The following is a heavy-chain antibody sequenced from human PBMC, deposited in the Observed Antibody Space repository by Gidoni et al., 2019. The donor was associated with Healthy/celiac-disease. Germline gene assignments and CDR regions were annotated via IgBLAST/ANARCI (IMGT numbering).Heavy chain of an antibody. CDR2: INAGNGNT. V-gene: IGHV1-3*01. CDR1: GYTFTSYA. D-gene: IGHD2-2*02. Sequence: QVQLVQSGAEVQKPGASVKASCKASGYTFTSYAMHWVRQAPGQRLEWMGWINAGNGNTKYSQRFQGRVTITRDTSASTAYMELSSQGSEDTAVYYCARPYCSSTSCYKADWYFDLWGRGTLVTVSS. J-gene: IGHJ2*01. CDR3: ARPYCSSTSCYKADWYFDL.